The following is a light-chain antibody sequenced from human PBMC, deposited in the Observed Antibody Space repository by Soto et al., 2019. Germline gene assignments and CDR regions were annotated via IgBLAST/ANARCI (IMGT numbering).Light chain of an antibody. CDR2: MAS. V-gene: IGKV2-28*01. CDR1: QRLLYSNGFHY. CDR3: MQAAHTPWT. Sequence: DIVMSQSPLSLSVTPGEPASISCRSSQRLLYSNGFHYLEWYLHMPGQSPQLLIYMASNRASGVPDRFSGSGSGTDFTLSISRVEAEDVGTYYCMQAAHTPWTFGQGTKVDIK. J-gene: IGKJ1*01.